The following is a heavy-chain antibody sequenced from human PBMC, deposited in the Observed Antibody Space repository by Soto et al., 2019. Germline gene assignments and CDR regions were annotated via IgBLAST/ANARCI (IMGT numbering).Heavy chain of an antibody. V-gene: IGHV4-59*01. CDR2: IYYSGST. CDR1: GGSISSYY. CDR3: ARERFYYDSSGYNDAFDI. J-gene: IGHJ3*02. Sequence: SETLSLTCTVSGGSISSYYWSWIRQPPGKGLEWIGYIYYSGSTNYNPSLKSRVTISVDTSKNQFSLKLSSVTAADTAVYYCARERFYYDSSGYNDAFDIWGQGTMVTVSS. D-gene: IGHD3-22*01.